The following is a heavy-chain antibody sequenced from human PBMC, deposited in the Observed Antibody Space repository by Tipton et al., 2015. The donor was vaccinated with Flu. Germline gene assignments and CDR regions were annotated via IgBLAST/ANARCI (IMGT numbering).Heavy chain of an antibody. CDR2: MDTNGNT. D-gene: IGHD3-10*01. Sequence: TLSLTCTVSGGSISSYYWNWIRQPAGRGLEWIGRMDTNGNTNYNPSLKSRVTMSVDTSKNQFSLKMSSVTAADTAVYYCARFSVRGGSDYWGQGTLVTVSS. CDR1: GGSISSYY. V-gene: IGHV4-4*07. J-gene: IGHJ4*02. CDR3: ARFSVRGGSDY.